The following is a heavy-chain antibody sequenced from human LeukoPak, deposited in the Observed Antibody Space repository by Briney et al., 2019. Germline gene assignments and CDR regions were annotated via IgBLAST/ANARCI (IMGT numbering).Heavy chain of an antibody. V-gene: IGHV3-23*01. Sequence: GGSLTLSCAASGFTFSSYAMSWVRQAPGKGLEWVSAISGSGGSTYYADSVKGRFTISRDNSKNTLYLQMNSLRAEDTAVYYSAKGITVAGPIDYWGQGTLVTVSS. J-gene: IGHJ4*02. CDR3: AKGITVAGPIDY. CDR1: GFTFSSYA. D-gene: IGHD6-19*01. CDR2: ISGSGGST.